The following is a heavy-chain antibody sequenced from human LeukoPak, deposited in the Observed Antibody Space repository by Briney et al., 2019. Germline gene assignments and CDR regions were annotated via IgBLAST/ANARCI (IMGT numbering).Heavy chain of an antibody. CDR2: IYYSGST. CDR1: GGSISSYY. CDR3: AIHLRPAEYFQH. D-gene: IGHD3-3*02. Sequence: SETLSLTCTVSGGSISSYYWSWIRQPPGKGLEWIGYIYYSGSTNYNPSPKSRVTISVDTSKNQFSLKLSSVTAADAAVYYCAIHLRPAEYFQHWGQGTLVTVSS. J-gene: IGHJ1*01. V-gene: IGHV4-59*08.